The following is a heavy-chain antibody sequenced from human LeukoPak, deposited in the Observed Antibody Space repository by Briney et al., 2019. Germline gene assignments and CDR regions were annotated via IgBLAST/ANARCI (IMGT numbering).Heavy chain of an antibody. J-gene: IGHJ4*02. Sequence: SAKVSCKASGGTFSSYAISWVRQAPGQGLEWMGGIIPIFGTANYAQKFQGRVTITADESTSTAYMELSSLRSEDTAVYYCARVLPSDVTVTTHWGQGALVTVSS. CDR3: ARVLPSDVTVTTH. CDR2: IIPIFGTA. V-gene: IGHV1-69*13. CDR1: GGTFSSYA. D-gene: IGHD4-17*01.